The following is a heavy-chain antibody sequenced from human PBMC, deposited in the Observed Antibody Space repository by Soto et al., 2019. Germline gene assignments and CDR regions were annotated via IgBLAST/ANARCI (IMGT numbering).Heavy chain of an antibody. CDR3: DIPHTVSGWYAAY. Sequence: QVQLVQSGAELKKPGASVKIYCKVSGYTLASYAMNWVRQAPGQSLEWMGWINAGNGDTKYSQNFQGRVTITRDTSASTAYMEVSSLRSDDTAVYYCDIPHTVSGWYAAYWGQGTRVTVSS. D-gene: IGHD6-19*01. J-gene: IGHJ4*02. CDR1: GYTLASYA. CDR2: INAGNGDT. V-gene: IGHV1-3*01.